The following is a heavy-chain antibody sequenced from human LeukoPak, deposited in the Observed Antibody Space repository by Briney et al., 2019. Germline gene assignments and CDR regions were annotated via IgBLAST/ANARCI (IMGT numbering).Heavy chain of an antibody. CDR2: INSDGRST. V-gene: IGHV3-74*01. CDR1: GLTFSTYW. Sequence: PRGSLRLSCAASGLTFSTYWMHWVRQAPGKGLVWVSRINSDGRSTTYADFVKGRFTISRDNAKNTLYLQMNSLRAEDTAVYYCAREGTSGWYYFDYWGQGTLVTVSS. CDR3: AREGTSGWYYFDY. D-gene: IGHD6-19*01. J-gene: IGHJ4*02.